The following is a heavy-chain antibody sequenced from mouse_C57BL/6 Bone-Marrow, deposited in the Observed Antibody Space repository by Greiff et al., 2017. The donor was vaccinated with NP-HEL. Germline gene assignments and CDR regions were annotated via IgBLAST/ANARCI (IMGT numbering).Heavy chain of an antibody. CDR1: GYTFTSYW. V-gene: IGHV1-55*01. Sequence: QVQLQQPGAELVKPGASVTMSCKASGYTFTSYWITWVKQRPGQGLEWIGVIYPGSGSTNYNEKFKSKATLTVDTSSSTAYMQLSSLTSEDSAVYCCATTWFAYWGQGTLVTVSA. CDR2: IYPGSGST. CDR3: ATTWFAY. J-gene: IGHJ3*01.